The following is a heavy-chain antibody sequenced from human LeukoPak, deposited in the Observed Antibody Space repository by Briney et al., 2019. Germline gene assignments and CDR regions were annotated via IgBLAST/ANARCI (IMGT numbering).Heavy chain of an antibody. Sequence: GGSLRLSCAASGFTFSSYAMSWVRQAPGKGLEWVSAISGSGGSTYYADSVKGWFTISRDNSKNTLYLQMNSLRAEDTAVYYCAKFVGRPYYYGMDVWGQGTTVTVSS. V-gene: IGHV3-23*01. CDR2: ISGSGGST. D-gene: IGHD2-15*01. J-gene: IGHJ6*02. CDR1: GFTFSSYA. CDR3: AKFVGRPYYYGMDV.